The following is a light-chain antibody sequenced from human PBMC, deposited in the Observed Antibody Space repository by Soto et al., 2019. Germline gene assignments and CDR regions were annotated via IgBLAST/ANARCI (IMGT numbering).Light chain of an antibody. J-gene: IGLJ3*02. CDR2: NNN. V-gene: IGLV1-44*01. CDR3: AAWDDDLNGLV. CDR1: SSNIGSNT. Sequence: QSVLTQPPSASGTPGQRVTISCSGSSSNIGSNTVNWYHHLPGAAPKLLIYNNNQRPSGVPDRFFASKSGTSASLAISGLQPEDESHYYCAAWDDDLNGLVFGGGTQLTVL.